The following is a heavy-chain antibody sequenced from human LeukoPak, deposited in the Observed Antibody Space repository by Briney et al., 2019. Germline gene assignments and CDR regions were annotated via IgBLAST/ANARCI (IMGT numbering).Heavy chain of an antibody. V-gene: IGHV6-1*01. CDR2: TYYMSKWFH. D-gene: IGHD1-1*01. Sequence: SQTLSLTCAFSGDTVSGNSGAWIWIRQSPSRGLEWLGRTYYMSKWFHEYAVSVKGRIIISPDTANNQFSLHLSSVTADDTGVYYCARALERYYFDFWGQGTLVTVSS. CDR1: GDTVSGNSGA. CDR3: ARALERYYFDF. J-gene: IGHJ4*02.